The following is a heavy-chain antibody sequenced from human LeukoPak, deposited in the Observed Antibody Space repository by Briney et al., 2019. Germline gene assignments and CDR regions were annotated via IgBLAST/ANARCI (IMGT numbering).Heavy chain of an antibody. Sequence: PSETLSLTCTVSGGSISGGSYYWSWIRQPAGKGLEWIGRIYTSGSTNYNPSLKSRVTISVDTSKNQFSLKLSSVTAADTAVYYCARDRRGSPDYWGQGTLVTVSS. CDR3: ARDRRGSPDY. D-gene: IGHD1-26*01. CDR1: GGSISGGSYY. V-gene: IGHV4-61*02. J-gene: IGHJ4*02. CDR2: IYTSGST.